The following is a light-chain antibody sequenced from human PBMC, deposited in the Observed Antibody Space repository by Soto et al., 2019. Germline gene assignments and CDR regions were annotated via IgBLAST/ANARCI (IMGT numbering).Light chain of an antibody. CDR1: SSDVGGYNY. CDR3: SSPTSSSTSYV. Sequence: QSVLTQPASVSGSPGQSITISCTGTSSDVGGYNYVSWYQQHPGTAPKLMIYDVSNRPSGASNRFSGSKSANTASLTISGLKAEDEADYYCSSPTSSSTSYVFGTGTKVTVL. V-gene: IGLV2-14*01. CDR2: DVS. J-gene: IGLJ1*01.